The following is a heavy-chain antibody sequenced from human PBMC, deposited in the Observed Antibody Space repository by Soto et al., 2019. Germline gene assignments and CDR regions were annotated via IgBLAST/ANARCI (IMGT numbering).Heavy chain of an antibody. V-gene: IGHV4-4*07. CDR1: GGSLTKYY. CDR3: ARDNNDFWSLYPLAFEY. J-gene: IGHJ4*02. Sequence: SETLSLTCTVSGGSLTKYYWSWIRQPARKGLEWIGRVSTIVNVVSKASPRSRLTMSVDTSKNQFSLRLASVTAADTAVYYCARDNNDFWSLYPLAFEYWGQGALVTVSS. CDR2: VSTIVNV. D-gene: IGHD3-3*01.